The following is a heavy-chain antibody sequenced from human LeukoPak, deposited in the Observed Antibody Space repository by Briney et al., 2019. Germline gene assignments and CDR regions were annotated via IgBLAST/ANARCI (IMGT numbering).Heavy chain of an antibody. J-gene: IGHJ4*02. CDR3: ARDEDYGDYADY. Sequence: PGGSLRLSSAASGFTFSSYWMHWVRQAPGKGLVWVSRINSDGSSTSYADSVKGRFTISRDNAKNTLYLQMNSLRAEDTAVYYCARDEDYGDYADYWGQGTLVTVSS. V-gene: IGHV3-74*01. D-gene: IGHD4-17*01. CDR1: GFTFSSYW. CDR2: INSDGSST.